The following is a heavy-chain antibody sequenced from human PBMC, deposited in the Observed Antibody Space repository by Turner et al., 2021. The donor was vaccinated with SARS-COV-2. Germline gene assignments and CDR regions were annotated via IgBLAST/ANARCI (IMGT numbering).Heavy chain of an antibody. V-gene: IGHV3-23*01. CDR3: AKRSSGTCYYDY. Sequence: DSVKGRFTISRDNSKSTLYLQMNSVRAEDTALYYCAKRSSGTCYYDYWGQGSLVTVSP. J-gene: IGHJ4*02. D-gene: IGHD1-26*01.